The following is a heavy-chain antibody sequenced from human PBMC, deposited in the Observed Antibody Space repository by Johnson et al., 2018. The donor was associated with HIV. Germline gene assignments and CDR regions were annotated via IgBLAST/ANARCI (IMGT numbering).Heavy chain of an antibody. V-gene: IGHV3-30-3*01. CDR2: ISYDGSNK. D-gene: IGHD6-13*01. J-gene: IGHJ3*02. CDR1: GFTFSSYA. CDR3: ARPHGPYSSNLNAFDI. Sequence: QVQLVESGGGVVQPGRSLRLSCAASGFTFSSYAMHWVRQAPGKGLEWVAVISYDGSNKYYADSVKGRFTISRDNSKNTLYLQMNSLRAEDTAVYYCARPHGPYSSNLNAFDIWGQGTMVTVSS.